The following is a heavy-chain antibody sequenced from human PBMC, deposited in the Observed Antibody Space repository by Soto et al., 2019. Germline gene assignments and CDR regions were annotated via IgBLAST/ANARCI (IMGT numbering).Heavy chain of an antibody. D-gene: IGHD3-9*01. CDR3: AREYSGLLTGSYTNY. CDR1: GFPFSSYW. CDR2: ISGDGVTT. Sequence: EVQLVESGGDLVQRGGSLRLSCAASGFPFSSYWMHWVRHTPGKGLDWVARISGDGVTTYYADSVTGRFTVSRDNAKNTLSLQISSLRAEDTAVYYCAREYSGLLTGSYTNYWAQGTLVSVSS. J-gene: IGHJ4*02. V-gene: IGHV3-74*01.